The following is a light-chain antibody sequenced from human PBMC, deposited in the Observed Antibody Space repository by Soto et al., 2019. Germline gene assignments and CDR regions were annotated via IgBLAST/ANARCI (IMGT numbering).Light chain of an antibody. CDR2: GAS. CDR3: QRYDISPFP. J-gene: IGKJ2*01. V-gene: IGKV3-20*01. CDR1: QSVSSPY. Sequence: EIVLTQSPGTLSLSPGERATLSCRASQSVSSPYLAWYQQKPGQAPRLLIYGASSRATGIPDRFSGSGSGPDFTLTISRLEPEDFAVYYCQRYDISPFPFGQGTKLEIK.